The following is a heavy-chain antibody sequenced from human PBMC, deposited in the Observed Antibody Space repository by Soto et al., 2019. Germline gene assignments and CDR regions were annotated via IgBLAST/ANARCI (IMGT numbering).Heavy chain of an antibody. CDR3: ASSLLTPFDY. Sequence: GGSLRLSCAASGFTFSTYNMNWVRQAPGKGLVWVSRINSDGSSTSYADSVKGRFTISRDNAKNTLYLQMNSLRAEDKAVYYCASSLLTPFDYWGQGTLVTVSS. V-gene: IGHV3-74*01. J-gene: IGHJ4*02. D-gene: IGHD7-27*01. CDR1: GFTFSTYN. CDR2: INSDGSST.